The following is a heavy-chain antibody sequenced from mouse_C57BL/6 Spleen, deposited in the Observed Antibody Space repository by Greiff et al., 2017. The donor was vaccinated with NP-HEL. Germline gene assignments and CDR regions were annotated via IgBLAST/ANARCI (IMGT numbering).Heavy chain of an antibody. V-gene: IGHV5-6*02. J-gene: IGHJ3*01. CDR3: ARHDHYSNYWFAY. Sequence: DVMLVESGGDLVKPGGSLKLSCAASGFTFSSYGMSWVRQTPDKRLAWVATISSGGSYTYYPDSVKGRFTISRDNAKNTLYLQMSSLKSEDTAMYYCARHDHYSNYWFAYWGQGTLVTVSA. D-gene: IGHD2-5*01. CDR2: ISSGGSYT. CDR1: GFTFSSYG.